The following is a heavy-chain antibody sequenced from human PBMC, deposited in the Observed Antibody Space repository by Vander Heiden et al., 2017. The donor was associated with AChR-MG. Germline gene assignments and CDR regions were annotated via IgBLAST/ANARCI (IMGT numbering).Heavy chain of an antibody. D-gene: IGHD1-26*01. CDR2: IIPIFGTA. J-gene: IGHJ5*02. Sequence: QLVQPGAEVMKPGSSVNISCKASGGSFSSYAIRWVRQAPGQGLEWMGGIIPIFGTANYAQEFQGRVTITADKSTSTAYMELSSLRSEDTAVYYCARGGGHGGFDPWGQGTLVTVYS. CDR3: ARGGGHGGFDP. V-gene: IGHV1-69*06. CDR1: GGSFSSYA.